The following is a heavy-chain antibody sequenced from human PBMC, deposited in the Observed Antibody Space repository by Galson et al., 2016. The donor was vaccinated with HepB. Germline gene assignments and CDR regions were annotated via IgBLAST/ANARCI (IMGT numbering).Heavy chain of an antibody. D-gene: IGHD5-12*01. CDR1: GYSFSSYW. CDR3: SRHWVATATHYYCGMDV. Sequence: QSGAEVKKPGEALKISCKGSGYSFSSYWIAWVRQIPGKGLEWMGIIYPDDSSTKYSPSFQGQVTISADRSIDTAYLRWSRLEASDPAMYYCSRHWVATATHYYCGMDVWGQGTTVIVSS. V-gene: IGHV5-51*01. CDR2: IYPDDSST. J-gene: IGHJ6*02.